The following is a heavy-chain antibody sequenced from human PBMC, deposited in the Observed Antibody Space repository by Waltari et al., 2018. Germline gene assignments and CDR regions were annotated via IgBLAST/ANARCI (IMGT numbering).Heavy chain of an antibody. J-gene: IGHJ4*02. CDR1: GGSISDHDHY. CDR3: AREAVLYFGELSGEFDY. D-gene: IGHD3-10*01. V-gene: IGHV4-39*07. CDR2: AHYRGTP. Sequence: QLQLQESGPGVVRPSETLSLTCTVSGGSISDHDHYWGWVRQPPGKGLEWIGSAHYRGTPYYNPSLTGRVVISVDTSKNHFSLRLNSMTAADTAVYYCAREAVLYFGELSGEFDYGGQGSLVTVSS.